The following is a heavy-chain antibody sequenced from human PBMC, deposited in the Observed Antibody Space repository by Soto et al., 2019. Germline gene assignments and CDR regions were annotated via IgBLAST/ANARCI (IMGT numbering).Heavy chain of an antibody. CDR3: ARIGNPDASLYFDY. V-gene: IGHV4-31*03. Sequence: QVQLQESGPGLVKPSQTLSLTCTVSGGSISVGVYYWNWIRQLPGKGPEWIGYTYHTGSTYYNPSLASRVTLSVDPSKNPCSLRLSSVAAADPAVYYCARIGNPDASLYFDYWGQGTLVTVSS. CDR2: TYHTGST. CDR1: GGSISVGVYY. J-gene: IGHJ4*02. D-gene: IGHD2-2*01.